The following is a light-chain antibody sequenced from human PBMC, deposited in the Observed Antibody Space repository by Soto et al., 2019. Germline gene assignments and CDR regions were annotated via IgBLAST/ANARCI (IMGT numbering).Light chain of an antibody. CDR2: RIS. Sequence: EIVLTQSPDTLSLSPGERSTLSCRATESVTNSDLAWYQQKPGQAPRLLVYRISSRVTAVPDRFSGSGYGTEFTLTISGLEPEDFAMYYCQQYGSSPRTFGQGTKVDI. CDR1: ESVTNSD. J-gene: IGKJ1*01. V-gene: IGKV3-20*01. CDR3: QQYGSSPRT.